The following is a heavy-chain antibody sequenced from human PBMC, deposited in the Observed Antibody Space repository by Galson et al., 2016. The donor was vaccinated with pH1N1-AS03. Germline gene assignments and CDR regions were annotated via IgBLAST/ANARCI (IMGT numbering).Heavy chain of an antibody. J-gene: IGHJ4*02. CDR1: GYTFTNHA. CDR2: ISAGSGDT. CDR3: VREDRYGDFFYFDY. Sequence: SVKVSCKASGYTFTNHAIHWVRRAPGQSLEWMGWISAGSGDTSYSQKLQGRVAITRETYASTAYMELSSLTSEDTAVYYCVREDRYGDFFYFDYWGQGSLVTVSS. D-gene: IGHD4-17*01. V-gene: IGHV1-3*01.